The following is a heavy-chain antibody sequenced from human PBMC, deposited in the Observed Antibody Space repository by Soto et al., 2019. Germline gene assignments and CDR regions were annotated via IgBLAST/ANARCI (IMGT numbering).Heavy chain of an antibody. V-gene: IGHV1-46*03. J-gene: IGHJ4*02. CDR2: INPSGGST. CDR3: ARVRKRFLEWLPPQPFDY. Sequence: GASVKVSCEASGCTFTSNYMHWVRQAPGQGLEWMGIINPSGGSTSYAQKFQGRVTMTRDTSTSTVYMELSSLRSEDTAVYYCARVRKRFLEWLPPQPFDYWGQGTLVTVSS. CDR1: GCTFTSNY. D-gene: IGHD3-3*01.